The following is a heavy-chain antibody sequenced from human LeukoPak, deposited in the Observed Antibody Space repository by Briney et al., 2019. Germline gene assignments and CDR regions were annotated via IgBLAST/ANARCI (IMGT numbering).Heavy chain of an antibody. J-gene: IGHJ3*02. CDR1: GFTFSSYA. V-gene: IGHV3-23*01. Sequence: GGSLRLSCAASGFTFSSYAMSWVRQAPGKGLEWVSGVSGSGDSTYYADSVKGRFTVSRDNSKNTLDLQMNSLRAEDTAVYYCAKDFCSGGSCYSFDAFDIWGQGTMVTVSS. D-gene: IGHD2-15*01. CDR2: VSGSGDST. CDR3: AKDFCSGGSCYSFDAFDI.